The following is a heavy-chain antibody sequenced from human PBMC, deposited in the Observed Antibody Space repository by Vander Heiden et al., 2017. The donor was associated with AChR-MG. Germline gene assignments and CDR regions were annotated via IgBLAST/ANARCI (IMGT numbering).Heavy chain of an antibody. CDR1: GGSFSGYY. D-gene: IGHD2-2*01. CDR3: ARQEWGKPAAIVYYYYYGMDV. CDR2: INHSGST. V-gene: IGHV4-34*01. J-gene: IGHJ6*02. Sequence: QVQLQQWGAGLLKPSETLSLTCAVYGGSFSGYYWSWIRQPPGKGVEWIGEINHSGSTNSNPSLKSRVTISVDTSKNQFSLKLSSVTAADTAVYYCARQEWGKPAAIVYYYYYGMDVWGQGTTVTVSS.